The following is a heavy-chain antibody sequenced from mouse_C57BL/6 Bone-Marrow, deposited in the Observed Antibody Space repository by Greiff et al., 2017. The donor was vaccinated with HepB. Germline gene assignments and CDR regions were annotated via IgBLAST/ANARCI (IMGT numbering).Heavy chain of an antibody. J-gene: IGHJ3*01. D-gene: IGHD2-4*01. V-gene: IGHV1-85*01. CDR3: ASHDYDGKGLFAY. CDR1: GYTFTSYD. Sequence: VQLKESGPELVKPGASVKLSCKASGYTFTSYDINWVKQRPGQGLEWIGWIYPRDGSTKYNEKFKGKATLTVDTSSSTAYMELHSLTSEDSAVYFCASHDYDGKGLFAYWGQGTLVTVSA. CDR2: IYPRDGST.